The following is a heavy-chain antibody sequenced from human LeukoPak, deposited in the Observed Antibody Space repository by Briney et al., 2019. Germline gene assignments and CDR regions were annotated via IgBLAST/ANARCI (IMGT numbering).Heavy chain of an antibody. CDR1: GFKLDDYG. Sequence: GGSLRLSCAASGFKLDDYGMSWVRHAPGKGLEWVSGIKWNGGSRRYADSVKGRFTISRDNARNSVYLQMNSLRSEDTAFYHCARDRCSSTSCYNTPNWFDPWGQGTLVTVSS. CDR3: ARDRCSSTSCYNTPNWFDP. D-gene: IGHD2-2*02. CDR2: IKWNGGSR. J-gene: IGHJ5*02. V-gene: IGHV3-20*01.